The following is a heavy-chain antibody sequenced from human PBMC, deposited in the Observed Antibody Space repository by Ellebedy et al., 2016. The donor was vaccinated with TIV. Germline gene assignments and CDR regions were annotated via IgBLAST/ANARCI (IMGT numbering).Heavy chain of an antibody. CDR3: AKIYTSGHDS. CDR1: GFIFRNYW. CDR2: ISNSGDTI. J-gene: IGHJ4*02. D-gene: IGHD2-2*02. Sequence: GESLKISXTASGFIFRNYWMNWVRQAPGKGLEWVSYISNSGDTIFYADSVKGRFTISRDNAHNSLYLQMNSLRAEDTAIYYCAKIYTSGHDSWGQGTPVTVSS. V-gene: IGHV3-48*01.